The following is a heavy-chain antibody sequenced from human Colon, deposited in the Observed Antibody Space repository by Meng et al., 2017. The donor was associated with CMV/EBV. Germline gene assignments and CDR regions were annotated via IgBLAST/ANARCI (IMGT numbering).Heavy chain of an antibody. D-gene: IGHD3-3*01. Sequence: QVQLVQTEGEVKKPWSSWKVSCKASGSTFIGFYIQWVRQAPGQGLEWMGWINPKSGDTIYEQKFQGRVTMTRDTSISTVYMDLNSLRSDDTAVYFCARDLWSGSSDYFDYWGQGTLVTVSS. J-gene: IGHJ4*02. CDR3: ARDLWSGSSDYFDY. CDR2: INPKSGDT. V-gene: IGHV1-2*02. CDR1: GSTFIGFY.